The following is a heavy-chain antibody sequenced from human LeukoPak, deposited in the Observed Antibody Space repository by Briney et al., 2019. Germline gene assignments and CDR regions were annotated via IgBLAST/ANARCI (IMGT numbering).Heavy chain of an antibody. Sequence: PGASVNVSCKASGYTLTSYGISSVRQAPGQGHEWMGWISAYNGNTNYAQKLQGRVTMTTDTSTSTAYMELRSLRSDDTAVYYCARGGIYISVAGPLYYYYMDVWGKGTTVTVSS. J-gene: IGHJ6*03. D-gene: IGHD6-19*01. CDR1: GYTLTSYG. CDR3: ARGGIYISVAGPLYYYYMDV. CDR2: ISAYNGNT. V-gene: IGHV1-18*01.